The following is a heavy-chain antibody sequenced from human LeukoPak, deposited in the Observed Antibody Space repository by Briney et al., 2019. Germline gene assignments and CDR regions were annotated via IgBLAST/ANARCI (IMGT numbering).Heavy chain of an antibody. J-gene: IGHJ1*01. V-gene: IGHV1-2*02. CDR3: AREGQLGLDN. D-gene: IGHD1-1*01. CDR2: ITLHSGDT. Sequence: ASVTVSCKASGHTLTVHYIHWVRQGPGQGLEWLGWITLHSGDTHYAQKYQGRLTMTSDTSISTGYMELSRLQFDDTAVYYCAREGQLGLDNWGQGTLVTVSS. CDR1: GHTLTVHY.